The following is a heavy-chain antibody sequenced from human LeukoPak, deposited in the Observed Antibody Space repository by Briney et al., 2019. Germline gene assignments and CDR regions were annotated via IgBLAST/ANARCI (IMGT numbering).Heavy chain of an antibody. Sequence: PSETLSLTCTVSGGSISTYYWTWIRQPAGKGLEWIGRIYTSGSTNYNPSFKSRVSMSVDTSKNQFSLKLSSVTAADTAVYYCARDLPSQHFDYWGQGTLVTVSS. J-gene: IGHJ4*02. D-gene: IGHD1-1*01. CDR1: GGSISTYY. V-gene: IGHV4-4*07. CDR3: ARDLPSQHFDY. CDR2: IYTSGST.